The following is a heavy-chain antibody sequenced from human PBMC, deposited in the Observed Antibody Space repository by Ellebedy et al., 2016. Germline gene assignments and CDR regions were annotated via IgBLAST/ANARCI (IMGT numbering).Heavy chain of an antibody. CDR3: SGGSGYQINAFDI. D-gene: IGHD3-22*01. CDR2: IRSKAYGGTT. J-gene: IGHJ3*02. CDR1: GFTFGDYA. Sequence: GGSLRLSCTASGFTFGDYAMSWFRQAPGKGLEWVGFIRSKAYGGTTEYAASVKGRFTISRDDSKSIAYLQMNSLKTEDTAVYYCSGGSGYQINAFDIWGQGTMVTVSS. V-gene: IGHV3-49*03.